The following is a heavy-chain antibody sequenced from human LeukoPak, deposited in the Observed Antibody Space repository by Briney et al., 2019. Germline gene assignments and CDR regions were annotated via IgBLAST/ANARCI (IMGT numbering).Heavy chain of an antibody. CDR2: INHSGST. J-gene: IGHJ4*02. CDR1: GGSISSSSYY. CDR3: ARRPYCGGDCYYDY. V-gene: IGHV4-39*07. Sequence: SETLSLTCTVSGGSISSSSYYWGWIRQPPGKGLEWIGEINHSGSTNYNPSLKSRVTISVDTSKNQFSLKLSSVTAADTAVYYCARRPYCGGDCYYDYWGQGTLVTVSS. D-gene: IGHD2-21*02.